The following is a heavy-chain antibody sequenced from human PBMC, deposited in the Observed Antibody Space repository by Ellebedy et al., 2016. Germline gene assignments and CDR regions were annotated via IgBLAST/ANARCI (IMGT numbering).Heavy chain of an antibody. CDR2: ISTNNGNT. D-gene: IGHD2-15*01. J-gene: IGHJ4*02. CDR1: GYTFTTYD. V-gene: IGHV1-18*01. CDR3: ARTIGYGGNSCDY. Sequence: ALVKVSCXASGYTFTTYDISWVRQAPGQGLEWMGWISTNNGNTNYAQKLQGRVTMTTDTSTSTAYMELRSLRSDDTTVYYCARTIGYGGNSCDYWGQGTLVTVSS.